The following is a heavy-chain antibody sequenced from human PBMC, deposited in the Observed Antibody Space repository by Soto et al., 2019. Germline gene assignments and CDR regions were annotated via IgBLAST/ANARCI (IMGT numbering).Heavy chain of an antibody. Sequence: GASVKVSCKASGGTFSSYTISWVRQAPGQGLEWMGRIIPILGIANYAQKFQGRVTITADKSTSTAYMELSSLRSGDTAVYYCARDPYHVLMVNAPNLYGMDVWGQGTTVTVS. V-gene: IGHV1-69*04. CDR3: ARDPYHVLMVNAPNLYGMDV. J-gene: IGHJ6*02. CDR1: GGTFSSYT. CDR2: IIPILGIA. D-gene: IGHD2-8*01.